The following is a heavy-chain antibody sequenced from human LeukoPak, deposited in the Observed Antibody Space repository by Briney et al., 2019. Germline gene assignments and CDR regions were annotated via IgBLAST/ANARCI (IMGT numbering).Heavy chain of an antibody. CDR3: AKSPANYYYYGIDV. CDR2: ISGSGGST. V-gene: IGHV3-23*01. D-gene: IGHD2-2*01. Sequence: GGSLRLSCAASGFTFSSYAMSWVRQAPGKGLEWVSAISGSGGSTYYADSVKGRFTISRDNSKNTLYLQMNSLRAEDTAVYYCAKSPANYYYYGIDVWGQGNTVTVSS. J-gene: IGHJ6*02. CDR1: GFTFSSYA.